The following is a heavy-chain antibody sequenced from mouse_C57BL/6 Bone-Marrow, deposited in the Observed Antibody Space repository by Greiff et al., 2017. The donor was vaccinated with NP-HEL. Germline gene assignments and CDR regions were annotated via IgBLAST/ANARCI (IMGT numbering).Heavy chain of an antibody. CDR1: GYEFSNYW. CDR3: ARGAY. J-gene: IGHJ3*01. V-gene: IGHV1-80*01. Sequence: QVHVKQSGAELVKPGASVKISCKASGYEFSNYWMNWVKQRPGKGLEWIGQIYPGDGDTNYNGKFKAKATLTADKSSSTAYMQLSRLTSEDSAVYFCARGAYWGQGTLVTVSA. CDR2: IYPGDGDT.